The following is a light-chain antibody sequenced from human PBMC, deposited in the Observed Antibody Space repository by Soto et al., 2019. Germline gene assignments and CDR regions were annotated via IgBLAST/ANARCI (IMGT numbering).Light chain of an antibody. CDR1: QSVLYSSNNKNS. CDR2: WAS. CDR3: QQDYSTPYT. Sequence: DIVMTQSPDSLAVSLGERATINCKSSQSVLYSSNNKNSLVWYQQKPGQPPKLLIYWASTRESGVPDRFSGSGSGTDFTLTISSLQAEDVAVYYCQQDYSTPYTFGQGTKLEIK. J-gene: IGKJ2*01. V-gene: IGKV4-1*01.